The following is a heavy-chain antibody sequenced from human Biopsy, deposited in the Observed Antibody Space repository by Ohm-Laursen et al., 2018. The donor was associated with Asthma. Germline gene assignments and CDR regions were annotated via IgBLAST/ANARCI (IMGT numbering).Heavy chain of an antibody. V-gene: IGHV3-33*03. CDR3: AKDRSYGSVASYEMDV. CDR1: GFTFSSYG. CDR2: IWYDGSIK. Sequence: SLRLSCAASGFTFSSYGMHWVRQAPGKGLEWVAVIWYDGSIKYYADSVKGRFSISRDNIKNYMHLQLSSLRPDDSAVYYCAKDRSYGSVASYEMDVWGQGTTVTVSS. D-gene: IGHD3-10*01. J-gene: IGHJ6*01.